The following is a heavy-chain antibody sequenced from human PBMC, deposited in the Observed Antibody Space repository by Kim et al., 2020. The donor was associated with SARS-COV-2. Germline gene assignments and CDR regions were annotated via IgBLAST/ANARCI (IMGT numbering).Heavy chain of an antibody. V-gene: IGHV3-15*01. CDR3: TTDFLDGYNY. Sequence: TTDYAAPVKGRFTISRDDSKNTLYLQMNSLKTEDTAVYYCTTDFLDGYNYWGQGTLVTVSS. D-gene: IGHD5-12*01. CDR2: TT. J-gene: IGHJ4*02.